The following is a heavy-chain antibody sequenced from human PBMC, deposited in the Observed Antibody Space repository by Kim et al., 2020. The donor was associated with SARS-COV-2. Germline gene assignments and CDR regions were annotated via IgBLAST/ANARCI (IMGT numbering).Heavy chain of an antibody. Sequence: QKFQGRVTMTRNTSISTAYMELSSLRSEDTAVYYCASYGRDGYNDSDFDYWGQGTLVTVSS. CDR3: ASYGRDGYNDSDFDY. J-gene: IGHJ4*02. V-gene: IGHV1-8*01. D-gene: IGHD3-10*01.